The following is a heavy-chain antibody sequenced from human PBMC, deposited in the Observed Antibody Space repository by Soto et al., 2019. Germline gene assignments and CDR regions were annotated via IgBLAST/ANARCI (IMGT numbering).Heavy chain of an antibody. D-gene: IGHD2-15*01. J-gene: IGHJ6*03. CDR1: GFRFSGYS. CDR3: ARDPRYCSGGNCYSHFYYYYMDV. CDR2: ISSSSTNI. Sequence: EEQLVESGGGLVKPGGPLRLSCAASGFRFSGYSMNWVRQAPGKGLEWLSYISSSSTNIYYADSVKGRFTISRDDAKNSLYLQMNSLRAEDTAMYYCARDPRYCSGGNCYSHFYYYYMDVWGKGTTVTVSS. V-gene: IGHV3-48*01.